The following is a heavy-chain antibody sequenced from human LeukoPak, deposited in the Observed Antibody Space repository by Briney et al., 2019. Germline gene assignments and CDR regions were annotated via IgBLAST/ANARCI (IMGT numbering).Heavy chain of an antibody. CDR1: GGSISSSSYY. D-gene: IGHD3-22*01. CDR3: ARHCSDSSSYGWFDP. J-gene: IGHJ5*02. CDR2: IYYSGST. Sequence: PSETLSLSCTVSGGSISSSSYYWGWIRQPPGKGLEWIGSIYYSGSTHYNPSLKSRVTISVDTSKNQFSLKLSSVTAADTAVYYCARHCSDSSSYGWFDPWGQGTLVTVSS. V-gene: IGHV4-39*01.